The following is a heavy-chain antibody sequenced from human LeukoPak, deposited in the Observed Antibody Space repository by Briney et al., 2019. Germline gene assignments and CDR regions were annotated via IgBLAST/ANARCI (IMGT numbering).Heavy chain of an antibody. V-gene: IGHV3-64D*06. CDR1: GFTFSSYA. CDR2: ISSNGGST. CDR3: ARDSPYYYDFWSGYNWFDP. J-gene: IGHJ5*02. D-gene: IGHD3-3*01. Sequence: GGSLRLSCSASGFTFSSYAMHWVRQAPGKGLEYVSAISSNGGSTYYADSVKGRFTISRDNSKNTLYLQMSSLRAEDTAVYYCARDSPYYYDFWSGYNWFDPWGQGTLVTVSS.